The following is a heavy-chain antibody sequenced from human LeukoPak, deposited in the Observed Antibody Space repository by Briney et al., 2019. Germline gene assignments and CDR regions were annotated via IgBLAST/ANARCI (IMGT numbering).Heavy chain of an antibody. CDR2: INPNSGGT. J-gene: IGHJ4*02. V-gene: IGHV1-2*02. CDR3: ASAHYYDSNFDY. CDR1: GYTFTSYG. D-gene: IGHD3-22*01. Sequence: ASVKVSCKASGYTFTSYGISWVRQAPGQGLEWMGWINPNSGGTNYAQKFQGRVTMTRDTSISTAYMELSRLRSDDTAVYYCASAHYYDSNFDYWGQGTLVTVSS.